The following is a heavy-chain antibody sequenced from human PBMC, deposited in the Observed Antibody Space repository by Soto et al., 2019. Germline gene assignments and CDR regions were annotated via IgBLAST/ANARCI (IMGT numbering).Heavy chain of an antibody. V-gene: IGHV1-8*01. CDR2: MNPNSGNT. CDR3: ARSVHLLMYCYYSCYTGV. Sequence: ASVKLSCKASGYTFTSNDINWVRQATGQGLEWMGWMNPNSGNTGYAQKFQGRVTMTRNTSISTAYMELSSLRSEDTAVYYCARSVHLLMYCYYSCYTGVWGTGTTVTGSS. D-gene: IGHD6-6*01. CDR1: GYTFTSND. J-gene: IGHJ6*03.